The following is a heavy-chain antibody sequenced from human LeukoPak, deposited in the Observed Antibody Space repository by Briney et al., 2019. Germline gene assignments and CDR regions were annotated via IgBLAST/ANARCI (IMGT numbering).Heavy chain of an antibody. Sequence: ASVKVSCKASGYTFTSYGISWVRQAPGQGLEWMGWISAYNGNTNYAQKLQGRVTMTTDTSTSTAYMELRSLRSDDTAVYYCARDDFRGSPVRGVIYGFDYWGQGTLVTVSS. D-gene: IGHD3-10*01. CDR3: ARDDFRGSPVRGVIYGFDY. CDR1: GYTFTSYG. J-gene: IGHJ4*02. CDR2: ISAYNGNT. V-gene: IGHV1-18*01.